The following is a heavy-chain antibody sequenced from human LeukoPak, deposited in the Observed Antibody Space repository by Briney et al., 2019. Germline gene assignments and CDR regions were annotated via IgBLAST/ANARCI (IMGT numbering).Heavy chain of an antibody. CDR3: ARDSGVLGDFDY. Sequence: SETLSLTCTVSGGSISSYYWSWIRQPPGEGLEWIGYIYYSGSTNYNPSLKSRVTISVDTSKNQFSLKLSSVTAADTAVYYCARDSGVLGDFDYWGQGTLVTVSS. V-gene: IGHV4-59*01. CDR1: GGSISSYY. CDR2: IYYSGST. J-gene: IGHJ4*02. D-gene: IGHD1-26*01.